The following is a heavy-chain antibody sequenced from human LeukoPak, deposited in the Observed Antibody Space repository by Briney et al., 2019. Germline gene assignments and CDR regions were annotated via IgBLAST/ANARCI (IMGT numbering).Heavy chain of an antibody. Sequence: PGGSLRLSCAASGFSLSSNGMNWVRQAPGKGLEWVSYISSSGSIMYSADSVKGRFTISRDNAKNSLYLQMNSLRAEDTAIYYCSGQYSSSSVVDYWGQGTLVTVSS. CDR3: SGQYSSSSVVDY. V-gene: IGHV3-48*03. CDR1: GFSLSSNG. D-gene: IGHD6-6*01. CDR2: ISSSGSIM. J-gene: IGHJ4*02.